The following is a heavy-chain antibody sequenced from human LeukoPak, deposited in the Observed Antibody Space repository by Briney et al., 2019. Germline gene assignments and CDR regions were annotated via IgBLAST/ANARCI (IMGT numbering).Heavy chain of an antibody. D-gene: IGHD3-10*01. V-gene: IGHV3-30*18. J-gene: IGHJ4*02. CDR2: ISYDGSNK. CDR1: GFTFSSYW. CDR3: AKDREGKWFGEFDY. Sequence: GGSLRLSCAASGFTFSSYWMSWVRQAPGKGLEWVAVISYDGSNKYYADSVKGRFTISRDNSKNTLYLQMNSLRAEDTAVYYCAKDREGKWFGEFDYWGQGTLVTVSS.